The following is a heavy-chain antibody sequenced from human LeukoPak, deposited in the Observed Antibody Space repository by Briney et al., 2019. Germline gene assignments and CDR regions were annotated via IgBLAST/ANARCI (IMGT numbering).Heavy chain of an antibody. Sequence: GGSLRLSCAASGFTFSSYSMNWVRQAPGKGLEWVAVISYDGSNKYYADSVKGRFTISRDNSKNTLYLQMNSLRAEDTAVYYCARDNEGIAVAGLHYDAFDIWGQGTMVTVSS. D-gene: IGHD6-19*01. V-gene: IGHV3-30*03. CDR2: ISYDGSNK. CDR3: ARDNEGIAVAGLHYDAFDI. J-gene: IGHJ3*02. CDR1: GFTFSSYS.